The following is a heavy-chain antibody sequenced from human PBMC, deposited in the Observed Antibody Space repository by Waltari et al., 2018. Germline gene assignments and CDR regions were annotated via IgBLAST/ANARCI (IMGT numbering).Heavy chain of an antibody. D-gene: IGHD6-6*01. CDR1: GGSFSGYY. J-gene: IGHJ4*02. CDR3: ARGDGYSSSSTSEVPLDY. Sequence: QVQLQQWGAGLLKPSETLSLTCAVYGGSFSGYYWSWIRQPPGKGLEWIGEINHSGSTNYTPSLKSRVTISVDTSKNQFSLKLSSVTAADTAVYYCARGDGYSSSSTSEVPLDYWGQGTLVTVSS. V-gene: IGHV4-34*01. CDR2: INHSGST.